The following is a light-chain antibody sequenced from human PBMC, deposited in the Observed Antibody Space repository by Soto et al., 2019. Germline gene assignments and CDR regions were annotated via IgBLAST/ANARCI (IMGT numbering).Light chain of an antibody. J-gene: IGKJ4*01. CDR3: QQRSNWPPIT. CDR1: QSVTTR. Sequence: IVLTQSPGTLSLSPGERVTLSCRASQSVTTRLAWYQHKPGQAPRLLIYDTSNRATGIPARFSGSGSGTDFTLTISSLEPEDFAVYYCQQRSNWPPITFGGGTKVDIK. CDR2: DTS. V-gene: IGKV3-11*01.